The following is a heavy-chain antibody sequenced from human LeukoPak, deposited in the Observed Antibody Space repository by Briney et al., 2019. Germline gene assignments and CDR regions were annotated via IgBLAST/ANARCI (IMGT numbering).Heavy chain of an antibody. CDR2: IHYSGGA. V-gene: IGHV4-59*08. CDR3: ARLTMPTGPGDY. CDR1: GGSISSYF. J-gene: IGHJ4*02. Sequence: SETLSLTCTVSGGSISSYFWSWIRQPPGKGLEWIGYIHYSGGANYSPSIKGRVTLSVDPSKNLLSLKLTSVTAADTGVYYCARLTMPTGPGDYWGQGTLVTVSS. D-gene: IGHD4/OR15-4a*01.